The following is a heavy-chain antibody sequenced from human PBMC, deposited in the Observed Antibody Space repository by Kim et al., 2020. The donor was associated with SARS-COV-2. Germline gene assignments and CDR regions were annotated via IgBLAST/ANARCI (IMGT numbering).Heavy chain of an antibody. CDR1: GFTFSSYW. D-gene: IGHD3-10*01. Sequence: GGSLRLSCAASGFTFSSYWMHWVRQAPGKGLVWVSRINSDGSSTSYADSVKGRFTISRDNAKNTLYLQMNSLRAEDTAVYYCAKTPRGLGWFDPWGQGTLVTVSS. CDR3: AKTPRGLGWFDP. J-gene: IGHJ5*02. V-gene: IGHV3-74*01. CDR2: INSDGSST.